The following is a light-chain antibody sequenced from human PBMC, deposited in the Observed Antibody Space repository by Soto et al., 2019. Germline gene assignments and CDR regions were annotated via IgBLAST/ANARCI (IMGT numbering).Light chain of an antibody. J-gene: IGKJ2*01. CDR2: DAS. CDR3: QQYNSYST. CDR1: QSISSW. Sequence: DIQMTQSPSTLSASVGDRVTITCRASQSISSWLAWYQQKPGKAPKLLIYDASSLESGLPSRFSGSGSGTEFTLTISSLQPDDFATYYCQQYNSYSTFCQGTKLEIK. V-gene: IGKV1-5*01.